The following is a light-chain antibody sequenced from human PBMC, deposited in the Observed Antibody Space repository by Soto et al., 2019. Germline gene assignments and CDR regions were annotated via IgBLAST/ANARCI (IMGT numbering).Light chain of an antibody. Sequence: AIRMTQSPSSFSASPGDRATITCRASQGISSYLAWYQQKPGKAPRLLIYAASTLQSGVPSRFSGSESGTEFTLTISSLQPEDFATYYCLQHNSYPWTFGHGTKVDIK. V-gene: IGKV1-8*01. CDR3: LQHNSYPWT. J-gene: IGKJ1*01. CDR1: QGISSY. CDR2: AAS.